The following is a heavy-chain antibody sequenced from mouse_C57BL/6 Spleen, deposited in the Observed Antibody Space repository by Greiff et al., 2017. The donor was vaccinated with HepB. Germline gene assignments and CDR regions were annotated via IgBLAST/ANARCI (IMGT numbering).Heavy chain of an antibody. CDR1: GYSFTDYN. J-gene: IGHJ2*01. V-gene: IGHV1-39*01. CDR2: INPNYGTT. D-gene: IGHD1-1*01. CDR3: ARRARGSSLGYFDY. Sequence: VQLKQSGPELVKPGASVKISCKASGYSFTDYNMNWVKQSNGKSLEWIGVINPNYGTTSYNQKFKGKATLTVDQSSSTAYMQLNSLTSEDSAVYYCARRARGSSLGYFDYWGQGTTLTVSS.